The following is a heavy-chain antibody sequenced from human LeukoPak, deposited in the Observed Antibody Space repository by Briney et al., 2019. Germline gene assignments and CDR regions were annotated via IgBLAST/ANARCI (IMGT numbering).Heavy chain of an antibody. Sequence: SETLSLTCTVSGGSISSYYWSWIRQHPGKGLEWIGYIYYSGSTYYNPSLKSRVTISVDTSKNQFSLKLSSVTAADTAVYYCARVVPYYYGMDVWGQGTTVTVSS. CDR1: GGSISSYY. J-gene: IGHJ6*02. CDR3: ARVVPYYYGMDV. CDR2: IYYSGST. D-gene: IGHD2-2*01. V-gene: IGHV4-59*06.